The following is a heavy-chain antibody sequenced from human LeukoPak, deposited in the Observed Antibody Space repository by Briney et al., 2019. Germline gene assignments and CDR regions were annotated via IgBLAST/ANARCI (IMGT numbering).Heavy chain of an antibody. CDR1: GGTFSSYA. CDR2: IIPIFHTA. D-gene: IGHD3-22*01. Sequence: ASVKVSCKASGGTFSSYAISWVRQAPGQGLEWMGGIIPIFHTADYAQKFQGRVTITADESTSTVYMELSRLRSEDTAMYYCARTYYYDSSGFPVQVSDAFDIWGQGTMGNVSS. J-gene: IGHJ3*02. V-gene: IGHV1-69*13. CDR3: ARTYYYDSSGFPVQVSDAFDI.